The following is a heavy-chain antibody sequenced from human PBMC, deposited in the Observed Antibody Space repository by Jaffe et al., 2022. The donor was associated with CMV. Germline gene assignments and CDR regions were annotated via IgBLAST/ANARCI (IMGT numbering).Heavy chain of an antibody. Sequence: QLQLQESGPGLVKPSETLSLTCSVSGGSISSPSYYWGWIRQPPGKGLEWIGSIYYSGSTYYNPSLKSRVTMSVDTSKNQFSLKLTSVTAADTAVYFCARYHKAQTSTPWDDWGQGTLVTVSS. D-gene: IGHD4-17*01. CDR1: GGSISSPSYY. J-gene: IGHJ4*02. CDR3: ARYHKAQTSTPWDD. CDR2: IYYSGST. V-gene: IGHV4-39*01.